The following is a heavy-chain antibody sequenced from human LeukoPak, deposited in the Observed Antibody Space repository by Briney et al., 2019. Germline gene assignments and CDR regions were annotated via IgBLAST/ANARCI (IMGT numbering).Heavy chain of an antibody. V-gene: IGHV3-7*01. CDR3: ASSFYDSSGYYGLWY. D-gene: IGHD3-22*01. CDR2: IWQEGSEK. CDR1: GFTFSSHW. J-gene: IGHJ4*02. Sequence: GGSLRLSCAASGFTFSSHWMSWVRQAPGKGLEWVANIWQEGSEKYYVDSVKGRFTVSRDNAKNSLYLQMNSLRVEDTAVYYCASSFYDSSGYYGLWYWGQGTLVTVSS.